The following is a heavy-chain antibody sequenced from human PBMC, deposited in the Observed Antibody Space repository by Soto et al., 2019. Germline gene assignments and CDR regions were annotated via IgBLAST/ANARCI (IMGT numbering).Heavy chain of an antibody. V-gene: IGHV1-18*01. Sequence: GASVKVSCKASGYTFTIYGSNWVRQAPGQGLEWMGWISPDNGNTNYAQKLQGRVTMTTDTSTSTAYMELRSLRSDDTAVYYCARALGYSGYAGMDVWGQGTTVTVSS. D-gene: IGHD5-12*01. CDR3: ARALGYSGYAGMDV. CDR1: GYTFTIYG. J-gene: IGHJ6*02. CDR2: ISPDNGNT.